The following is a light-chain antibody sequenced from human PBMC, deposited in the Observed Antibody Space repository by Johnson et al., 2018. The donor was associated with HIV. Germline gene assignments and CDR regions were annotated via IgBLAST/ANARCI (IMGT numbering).Light chain of an antibody. V-gene: IGLV1-51*01. CDR3: GTWDRSRSSALYV. J-gene: IGLJ1*01. CDR2: DNN. CDR1: SSNIGNND. Sequence: QSVLTQPPSVSAAPGQKVTISCSGSSSNIGNNDVSWYQQLPGTASKLLIYDNNKRPSGIPDRFSGSTPGTSAPLGITGLQHGDEADYYCGTWDRSRSSALYVFGTGTEVTVL.